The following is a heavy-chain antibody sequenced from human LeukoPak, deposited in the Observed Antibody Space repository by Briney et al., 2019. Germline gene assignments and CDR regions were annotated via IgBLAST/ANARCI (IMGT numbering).Heavy chain of an antibody. J-gene: IGHJ5*01. Sequence: GGSLRLSCEASGFTFLNYAMSWVRQAPGKGLQWVSGISGRDDTSYYTDSPEGSTYYTNSAEGRFTISRDNSKNTVYLQIDSLGVEDTAVYYCAKCMSATGVCLNFDSWGQGILVTVSS. V-gene: IGHV3-23*01. CDR3: AKCMSATGVCLNFDS. D-gene: IGHD2-21*02. CDR1: GFTFLNYA. CDR2: ISGRDDTSYYTDSPEGST.